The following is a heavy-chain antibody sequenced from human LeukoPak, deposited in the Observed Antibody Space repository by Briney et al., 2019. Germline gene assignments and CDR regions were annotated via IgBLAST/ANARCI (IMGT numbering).Heavy chain of an antibody. CDR2: IYASGST. CDR1: GGSISSGSYY. V-gene: IGHV4-61*02. Sequence: SQTLSLTCTVSGGSISSGSYYWSWIRQPAGKGLEWIGRIYASGSTNYNPSPKSRVTISVDTSKTQFSLKLSSVTAADTAVYYCARAHRRWAAAGSFDYWGQGTLVTVSS. D-gene: IGHD6-13*01. J-gene: IGHJ4*02. CDR3: ARAHRRWAAAGSFDY.